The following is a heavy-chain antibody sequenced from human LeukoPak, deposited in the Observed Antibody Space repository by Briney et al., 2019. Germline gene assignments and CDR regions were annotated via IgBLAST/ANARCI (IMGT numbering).Heavy chain of an antibody. CDR1: GYTFTNYG. V-gene: IGHV1-18*01. CDR3: ARGLDY. CDR2: ISANTGDT. J-gene: IGHJ4*02. Sequence: ASVKVSCKASGYTFTNYGFNWVRQARGQGLEWMGWISANTGDTNYAQNPQGRVTLTTDTSTSTAYMELRSLRLGDTAVYYCARGLDYWGQGTQVTVSS.